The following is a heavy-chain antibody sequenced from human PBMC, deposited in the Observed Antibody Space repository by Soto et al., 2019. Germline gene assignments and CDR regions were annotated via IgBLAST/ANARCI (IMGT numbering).Heavy chain of an antibody. D-gene: IGHD1-1*01. J-gene: IGHJ4*02. CDR2: MHHSGSI. CDR1: GDSISNNKW. V-gene: IGHV4-4*02. CDR3: AVAPRRNKNFFAS. Sequence: SENLSLTCSVSGDSISNNKWWSWVRQPPGKGLEWIGEMHHSGSIHYNASLKSRATLSVDTSKNQFSLHLSSVTAADTATYYCAVAPRRNKNFFASWGQGALVTVSS.